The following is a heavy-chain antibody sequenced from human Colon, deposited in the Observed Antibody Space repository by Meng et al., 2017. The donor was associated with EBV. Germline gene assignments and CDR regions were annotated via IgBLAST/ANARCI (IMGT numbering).Heavy chain of an antibody. J-gene: IGHJ4*02. V-gene: IGHV4-39*01. CDR1: RGSISSSHYY. CDR2: IYHSGST. Sequence: QLQLPESGPGPAKPSVTLSLSCTVSRGSISSSHYYWGWVRQPPGKGLQWIGTIYHSGSTSYNPSLQSRVTMFEDTSKNQFSLMLTSVTATDTAVYYCARRRGGSGRDCWGQGTLVTVSS. CDR3: ARRRGGSGRDC. D-gene: IGHD3-10*01.